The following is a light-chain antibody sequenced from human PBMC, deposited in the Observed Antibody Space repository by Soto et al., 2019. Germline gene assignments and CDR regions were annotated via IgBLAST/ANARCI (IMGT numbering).Light chain of an antibody. J-gene: IGKJ5*01. CDR2: DAS. CDR1: QNIGTY. CDR3: QQRYRWPPIT. V-gene: IGKV3-11*01. Sequence: EIVLTQSPATLSLAPGGGSTLSLSFSQNIGTYLAWYQQKGGQAPRLLIYDASNRATGVPARFSGSGSGTDFTLTTSSLEPEDFAVYYCQQRYRWPPITFGQGTRLEI.